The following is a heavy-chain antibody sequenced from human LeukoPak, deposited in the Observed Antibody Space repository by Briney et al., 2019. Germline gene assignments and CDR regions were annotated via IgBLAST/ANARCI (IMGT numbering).Heavy chain of an antibody. V-gene: IGHV1-45*02. Sequence: SVKVSCKASGYTFTYRYLHWVRQAPGQALEWMGWITPFNGNTNYAQKFQDRVTITRDRSMSTAYMELSSLRSEDTAMYYCAIARPNYYYYYGMDVWGQGTTVTVFS. J-gene: IGHJ6*02. CDR1: GYTFTYRY. CDR2: ITPFNGNT. CDR3: AIARPNYYYYYGMDV.